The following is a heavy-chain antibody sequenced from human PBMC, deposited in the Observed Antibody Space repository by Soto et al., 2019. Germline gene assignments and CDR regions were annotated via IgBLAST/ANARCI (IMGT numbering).Heavy chain of an antibody. CDR3: ARGVCGEWLSGERTDYYYGMDV. D-gene: IGHD3-3*01. V-gene: IGHV1-18*04. J-gene: IGHJ6*02. CDR1: GYTFTSYG. CDR2: ISANNGNT. Sequence: ASVKVSCKASGYTFTSYGIRWVRQAPGQGLEWMGWISANNGNTNYAQKLQGRVTMTTDTSTSTAYLELRSLRSDDTAVYYCARGVCGEWLSGERTDYYYGMDVWGQGTTVTVSS.